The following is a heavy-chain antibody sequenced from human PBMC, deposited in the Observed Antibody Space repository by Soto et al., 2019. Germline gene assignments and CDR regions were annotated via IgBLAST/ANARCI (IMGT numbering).Heavy chain of an antibody. J-gene: IGHJ3*02. CDR1: GFTVSTNY. CDR2: IYSGGST. Sequence: GGSLRLSCAASGFTVSTNYMSWVRQAPGKGLEWVSVIYSGGSTYYADSEKGRLTISRDNSKNMVYLQMNSLRAEDTAVYFCARGWLPDAFDIWGQGTMVTVSS. CDR3: ARGWLPDAFDI. V-gene: IGHV3-53*01. D-gene: IGHD6-19*01.